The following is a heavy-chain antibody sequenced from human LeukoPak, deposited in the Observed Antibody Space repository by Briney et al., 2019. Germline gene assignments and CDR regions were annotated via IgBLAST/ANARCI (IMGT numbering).Heavy chain of an antibody. CDR1: GFTFNTFA. J-gene: IGHJ4*02. V-gene: IGHV3-23*01. CDR3: TRDRGTY. CDR2: ISVTSDTT. D-gene: IGHD3-10*01. Sequence: GGSLRLSCAASGFTFNTFAMSWVRRAPGKGLQWVSSISVTSDTTYYADSEKDRFTISRDISNNTVYLQMNNLRAEDTAVYYCTRDRGTYWGQGTLVTVSS.